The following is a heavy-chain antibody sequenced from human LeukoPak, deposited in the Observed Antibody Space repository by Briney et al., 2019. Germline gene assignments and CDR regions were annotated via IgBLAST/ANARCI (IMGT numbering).Heavy chain of an antibody. CDR1: GGSISSGGYS. V-gene: IGHV4-30-2*01. J-gene: IGHJ3*02. D-gene: IGHD5-24*01. CDR2: MYYGGST. Sequence: PSETLSLTCAVSGGSISSGGYSWSWIRQPPGKGLEWIGYMYYGGSTYHNPSLKSRVTISVDTSKNQFSLELNSVTAADTAVYYCARGRDGYNRDAFDIWGQGTMVTVSS. CDR3: ARGRDGYNRDAFDI.